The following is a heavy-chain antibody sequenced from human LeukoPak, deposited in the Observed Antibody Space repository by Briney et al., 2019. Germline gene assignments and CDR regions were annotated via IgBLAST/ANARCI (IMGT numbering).Heavy chain of an antibody. V-gene: IGHV3-33*01. CDR3: ASGLYSSSWHPYFDY. D-gene: IGHD6-13*01. J-gene: IGHJ4*02. CDR2: IWYDGSNK. CDR1: GFTFSSYG. Sequence: GRSLRLSCAASGFTFSSYGMHWVRQAPGKGLEWVAVIWYDGSNKYYADSVKGRFTISRDNSKNTLYLQMNSLRAEDTAVYYCASGLYSSSWHPYFDYWGQGTLVTVSS.